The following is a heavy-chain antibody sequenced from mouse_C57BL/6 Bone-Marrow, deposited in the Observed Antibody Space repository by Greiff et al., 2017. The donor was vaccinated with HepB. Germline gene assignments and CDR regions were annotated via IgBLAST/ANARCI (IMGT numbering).Heavy chain of an antibody. CDR2: IYPRSGNT. D-gene: IGHD1-1*01. CDR3: VCGSIYVYYFDY. V-gene: IGHV1-81*01. J-gene: IGHJ2*01. Sequence: VQLQQSGAELARPGASVKLSCKASGYTFTSYGISWVKQRTGQGLEWIGEIYPRSGNTYYNEKFKGKATLTADKSSSTAYMELRILTSEDSAVYFCVCGSIYVYYFDYWGQGTTLTVSS. CDR1: GYTFTSYG.